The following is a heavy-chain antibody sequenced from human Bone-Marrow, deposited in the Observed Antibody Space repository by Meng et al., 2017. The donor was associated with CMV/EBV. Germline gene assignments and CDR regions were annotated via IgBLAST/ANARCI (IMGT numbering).Heavy chain of an antibody. J-gene: IGHJ6*02. CDR2: ISYDGSNK. Sequence: GESLKISCAASGFTFSSYAMHWVRQAPGKGLEWVAVISYDGSNKYYADSVKSRFTISRDNSKNTLYLQMNSLRAEDTAVYYCARDHSIAVAGTLNYYYGMDVWGQGTTVTVSS. D-gene: IGHD6-19*01. CDR3: ARDHSIAVAGTLNYYYGMDV. V-gene: IGHV3-30*04. CDR1: GFTFSSYA.